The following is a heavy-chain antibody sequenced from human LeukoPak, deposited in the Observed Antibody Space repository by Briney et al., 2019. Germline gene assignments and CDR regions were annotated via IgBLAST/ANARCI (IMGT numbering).Heavy chain of an antibody. CDR2: IYNSGST. Sequence: PSETLSLTCTVSGGSISSGSYYWSWIRQPAGKGLEWIGHIYNSGSTNYNPSLKSRVTISVDTSKNQFSLKLRSVTAADTAVYYCARSYSGLEPAFDYWGQGTLVTVSS. D-gene: IGHD1-1*01. CDR1: GGSISSGSYY. J-gene: IGHJ4*02. V-gene: IGHV4-61*09. CDR3: ARSYSGLEPAFDY.